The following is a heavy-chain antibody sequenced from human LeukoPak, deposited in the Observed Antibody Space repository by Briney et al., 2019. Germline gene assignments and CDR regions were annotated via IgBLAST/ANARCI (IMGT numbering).Heavy chain of an antibody. V-gene: IGHV3-23*01. D-gene: IGHD3-10*01. CDR2: IIGSGGST. CDR3: AKDLSADTMVRGVIPDY. Sequence: GGSLRLSCAASGFTFSSYAMSWVRQAPGKGLEWVSAIIGSGGSTYYADSVKGRFTISRDNSKNTLYLQMDSLRAEDTAVYYCAKDLSADTMVRGVIPDYWGQGTLVTVSS. CDR1: GFTFSSYA. J-gene: IGHJ4*02.